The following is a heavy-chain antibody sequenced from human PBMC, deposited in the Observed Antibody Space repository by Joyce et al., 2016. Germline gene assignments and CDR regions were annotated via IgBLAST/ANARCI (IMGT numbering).Heavy chain of an antibody. V-gene: IGHV3-23*01. D-gene: IGHD6-6*01. CDR3: AKVAEGSAVYFYYMDV. CDR2: ISGSGGSI. CDR1: GFTFSSYA. J-gene: IGHJ6*03. Sequence: EVQLLESGGGLVQPAGSLRLSCAASGFTFSSYAMSWVRQAPGKGLEGVSVISGSGGSIYDADSVKGRFTFSRDKSKNTLYLQMNSLRAEDTAVYYCAKVAEGSAVYFYYMDVWGKGTTVTVSS.